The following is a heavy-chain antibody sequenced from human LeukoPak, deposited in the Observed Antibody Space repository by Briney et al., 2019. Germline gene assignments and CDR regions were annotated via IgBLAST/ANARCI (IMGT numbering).Heavy chain of an antibody. CDR3: AGSPIGYGMDV. V-gene: IGHV4-4*02. J-gene: IGHJ6*02. CDR2: IYHSGST. Sequence: SGTLSLTCAVSGGSISNENWWGWVRRPPGKGLEWIGEIYHSGSTNYIPSLKSRVAISVDKSKNQFSLKLTSVTAADTAVYYCAGSPIGYGMDVWGQGTTVTVSS. CDR1: GGSISNENW.